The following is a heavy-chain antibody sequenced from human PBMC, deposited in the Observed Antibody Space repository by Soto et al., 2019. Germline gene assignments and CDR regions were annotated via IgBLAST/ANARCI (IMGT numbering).Heavy chain of an antibody. Sequence: SETLSLTCAVYGGSFSGYYWSWIRQPPGKGLEWIGEINHSGSTNYNPSLKSRVTISVDTSKNQFSLKLSSVTAADTAVYYCARACCSSTSCYTCYYYYYGMDVWGQGTTVTAP. D-gene: IGHD2-2*02. J-gene: IGHJ6*02. V-gene: IGHV4-34*01. CDR2: INHSGST. CDR3: ARACCSSTSCYTCYYYYYGMDV. CDR1: GGSFSGYY.